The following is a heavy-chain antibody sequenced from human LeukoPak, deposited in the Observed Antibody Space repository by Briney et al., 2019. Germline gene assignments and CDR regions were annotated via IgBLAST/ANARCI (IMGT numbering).Heavy chain of an antibody. J-gene: IGHJ4*02. D-gene: IGHD2-15*01. CDR1: GFTFSSYT. CDR2: ISGSGGST. CDR3: AKVMRGVIVVVVAATLPFDY. V-gene: IGHV3-23*01. Sequence: PGGSLRLSCAASGFTFSSYTMSWVRQAPGKGLEWVSAISGSGGSTYYADSVKGRFTISRDNSKNTLYLQMNSLRAEDTAIYYCAKVMRGVIVVVVAATLPFDYWGQGTLVTVSS.